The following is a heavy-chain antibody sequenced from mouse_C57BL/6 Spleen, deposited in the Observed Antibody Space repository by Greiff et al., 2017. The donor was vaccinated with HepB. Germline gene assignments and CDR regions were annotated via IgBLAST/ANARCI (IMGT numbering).Heavy chain of an antibody. V-gene: IGHV10-1*01. CDR3: VREGYYYGSLWYFDV. Sequence: VQLKESGGGLVQPKGSLKLSCAASGFSFNTYAMNWVRQAPGKGLEWVARIRSKSNNYATYYADSVKDRFTISRDDSESMLYLQMNNLKTEDTAMYYCVREGYYYGSLWYFDVWGTGTTVTVSS. D-gene: IGHD1-1*01. CDR2: IRSKSNNYAT. J-gene: IGHJ1*03. CDR1: GFSFNTYA.